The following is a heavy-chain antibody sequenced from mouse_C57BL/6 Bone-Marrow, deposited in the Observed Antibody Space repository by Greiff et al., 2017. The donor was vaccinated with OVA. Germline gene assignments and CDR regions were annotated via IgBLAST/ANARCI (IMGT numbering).Heavy chain of an antibody. V-gene: IGHV6-3*01. CDR2: IRLKSDNYAT. CDR3: TGEGNYYGSAFAY. J-gene: IGHJ3*01. CDR1: GFTFSNYW. D-gene: IGHD1-1*01. Sequence: EVKVEESGGGLVQPGGSMKLSCVASGFTFSNYWMNWVRQSPEKGLEWVAQIRLKSDNYATHYAESVKGRFTISRDDSKSSVYLQMNNLRAEDTGIYYCTGEGNYYGSAFAYWGQGTLVTVSA.